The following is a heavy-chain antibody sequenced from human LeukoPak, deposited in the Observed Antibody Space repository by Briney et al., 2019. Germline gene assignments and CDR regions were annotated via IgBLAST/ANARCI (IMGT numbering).Heavy chain of an antibody. CDR1: GGSISSGGYY. Sequence: SETLCLTCTVSGGSISSGGYYWSWIRQHPGKGLEWIGYIYYSGSTYYNPSLKSRVTISVDTSKNQFSLKLSSVTAADTAVYYCARGDSGRLGDYWGQGTLVTVSS. CDR3: ARGDSGRLGDY. D-gene: IGHD6-19*01. J-gene: IGHJ4*02. CDR2: IYYSGST. V-gene: IGHV4-31*03.